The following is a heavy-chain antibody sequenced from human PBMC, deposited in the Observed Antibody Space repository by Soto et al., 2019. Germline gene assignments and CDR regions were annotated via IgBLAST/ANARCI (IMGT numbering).Heavy chain of an antibody. D-gene: IGHD4-4*01. Sequence: EVQLLESGGGLVQRGGSLRLSCAASGFPFSSYVMSWVRQAPGKGLEWVSGISGGGSNTFYADSVKGRFTISRDNSKNPLLLQMNRLGAEDTAVYYCAKDSNKYSSSLRGRYFDYWGQGIGVTVSS. V-gene: IGHV3-23*01. J-gene: IGHJ4*02. CDR3: AKDSNKYSSSLRGRYFDY. CDR1: GFPFSSYV. CDR2: ISGGGSNT.